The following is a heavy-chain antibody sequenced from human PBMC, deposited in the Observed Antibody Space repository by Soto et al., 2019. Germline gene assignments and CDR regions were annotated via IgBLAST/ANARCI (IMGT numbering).Heavy chain of an antibody. CDR1: GFTFSNYG. D-gene: IGHD3-10*01. Sequence: QVKLVESGGGVVQPGTSLRLSCAASGFTFSNYGMHWVRQAPGKGLEWVGGIWHDARDEYYGDSVKGRFTISRDNSKNTLSLQMNSLRAEDTDVYYCARDNYVTSHFSYFDYWGQGTLVTVSS. CDR2: IWHDARDE. CDR3: ARDNYVTSHFSYFDY. J-gene: IGHJ4*02. V-gene: IGHV3-33*01.